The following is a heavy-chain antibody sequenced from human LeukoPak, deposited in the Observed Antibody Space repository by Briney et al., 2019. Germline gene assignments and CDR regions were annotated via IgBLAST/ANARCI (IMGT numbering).Heavy chain of an antibody. CDR3: ARGEDDYGDYFDY. CDR2: ISYDGSNK. V-gene: IGHV3-30-3*01. Sequence: GRSLRLSCAASGFTFSSYAMHWARQAPGKGLEWVAVISYDGSNKYYADSVKGRFTISRDNSKNTLYLQMNSLRAEDTAVYYCARGEDDYGDYFDYWGQGTLVTVSS. CDR1: GFTFSSYA. D-gene: IGHD4-17*01. J-gene: IGHJ4*02.